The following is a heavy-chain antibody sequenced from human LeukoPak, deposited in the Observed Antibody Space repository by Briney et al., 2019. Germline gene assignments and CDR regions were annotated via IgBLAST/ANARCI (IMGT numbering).Heavy chain of an antibody. CDR2: ISNDGSKK. J-gene: IGHJ4*02. D-gene: IGHD3-10*01. CDR1: GFTFSSYA. Sequence: GGSLRLSCAASGFTFSSYAVHWVRQAPGKGLEWVALISNDGSKKYYADSVKGRFTISRNNSNNTLYLQMNSLRPEDTAVYYCARADYYTSGTYRYYFDYWGQGTLVTVSS. CDR3: ARADYYTSGTYRYYFDY. V-gene: IGHV3-30-3*01.